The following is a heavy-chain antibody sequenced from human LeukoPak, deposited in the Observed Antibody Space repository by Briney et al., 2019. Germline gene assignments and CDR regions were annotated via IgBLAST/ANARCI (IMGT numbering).Heavy chain of an antibody. Sequence: PGGSLRLSCAASGFTFSSYSMNWVRQAPGKGLEWVSYISSSSSTIYYADSVKGRFTISRDNAKNSLYLQMNGLRAEDTAVYYCARGKPAKTYSSSWYGTPSHYYYMDVWGKGTTVTVSS. V-gene: IGHV3-48*01. D-gene: IGHD6-13*01. CDR3: ARGKPAKTYSSSWYGTPSHYYYMDV. J-gene: IGHJ6*03. CDR2: ISSSSSTI. CDR1: GFTFSSYS.